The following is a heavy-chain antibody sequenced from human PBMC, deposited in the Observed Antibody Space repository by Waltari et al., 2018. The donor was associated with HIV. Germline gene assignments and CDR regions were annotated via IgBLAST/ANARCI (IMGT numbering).Heavy chain of an antibody. J-gene: IGHJ4*02. CDR1: GETFSGYY. V-gene: IGHV4-34*01. Sequence: QVQLRQWGAGLLRPSETLSLTCAVYGETFSGYYWSWIRQPPGKGLDWIGEINQSGRTNYNPSLKSRVTMSVDTSKNQFSLRLNFVTAADTAVYYCARVNQDGGNSEPLDYWGQGTLVTVSS. D-gene: IGHD2-21*02. CDR2: INQSGRT. CDR3: ARVNQDGGNSEPLDY.